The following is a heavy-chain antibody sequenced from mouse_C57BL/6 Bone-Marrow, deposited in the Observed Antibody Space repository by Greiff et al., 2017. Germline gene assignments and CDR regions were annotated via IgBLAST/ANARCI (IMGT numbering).Heavy chain of an antibody. J-gene: IGHJ2*01. Sequence: VQLQQSGAELVRPGASVKLSCTASGFNIKDDYIPWVKQRPEKGLEWIGWIDPEIGDTEYASKFQGKATITSDTSSNTAYLQLSSLTSEDTAVYYCSSFDGNYFDFWGQGTPLTVAS. CDR2: IDPEIGDT. CDR1: GFNIKDDY. D-gene: IGHD2-3*01. V-gene: IGHV14-4*01. CDR3: SSFDGNYFDF.